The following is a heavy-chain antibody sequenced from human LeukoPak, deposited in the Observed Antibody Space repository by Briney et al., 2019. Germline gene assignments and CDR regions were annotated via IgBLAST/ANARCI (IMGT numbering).Heavy chain of an antibody. J-gene: IGHJ4*02. D-gene: IGHD6-19*01. CDR3: ARHGSRAMAGYFDY. CDR1: GGSISSYY. CDR2: IYYSGST. V-gene: IGHV4-59*08. Sequence: PSETLSLTCTVSGGSISSYYWSWIRQSPGKGLEWIGYIYYSGSTYYNPSLTSRVTISVDTSKNQFSLRLSSVTAADTAVYYCARHGSRAMAGYFDYWGQGTLVTVSS.